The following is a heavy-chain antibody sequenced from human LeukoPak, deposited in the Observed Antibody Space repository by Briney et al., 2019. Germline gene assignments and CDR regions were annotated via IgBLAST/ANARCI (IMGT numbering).Heavy chain of an antibody. D-gene: IGHD3-10*01. CDR2: IIPIFGTA. J-gene: IGHJ4*02. Sequence: SVKVSCKASGGTFSSYAISWVRQAPGQGLEWMGGIIPIFGTANYAQKFQGRATITADKSTSTAYMELSSLRSEDTAVYYCASVGEYYGSGSYYFGYWGQGTLVTVSS. CDR1: GGTFSSYA. V-gene: IGHV1-69*06. CDR3: ASVGEYYGSGSYYFGY.